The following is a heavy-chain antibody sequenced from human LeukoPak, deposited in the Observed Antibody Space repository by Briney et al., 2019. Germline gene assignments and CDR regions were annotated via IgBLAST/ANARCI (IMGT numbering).Heavy chain of an antibody. V-gene: IGHV3-48*01. Sequence: GGSLRLSCAASGFTFSSYSMNWVRQAPGKGLEWVSYISSSSSTIYYADSVKGRFTISRDNAKNSLYLQMNSLRAEDTAVYYCARDRLYYDFWSGYYDAFDIWGQGTMVTVSS. CDR3: ARDRLYYDFWSGYYDAFDI. CDR1: GFTFSSYS. CDR2: ISSSSSTI. D-gene: IGHD3-3*01. J-gene: IGHJ3*02.